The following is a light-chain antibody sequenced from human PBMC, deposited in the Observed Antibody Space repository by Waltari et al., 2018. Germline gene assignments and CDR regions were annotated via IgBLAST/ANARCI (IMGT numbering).Light chain of an antibody. J-gene: IGKJ1*01. CDR1: QSVGTS. V-gene: IGKV3-20*01. Sequence: EIVLTQSPGPLSLSPGERATLSCRASQSVGTSLAWYRQQKRGPAHRLPRYGVSSRATGISDRFSGSGFGTDFSLTISGLEPEDFAVYYCQHYVRLPVTFGQGTTVEIK. CDR3: QHYVRLPVT. CDR2: GVS.